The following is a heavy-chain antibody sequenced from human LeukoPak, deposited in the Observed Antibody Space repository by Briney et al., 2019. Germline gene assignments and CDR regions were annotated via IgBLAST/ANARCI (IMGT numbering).Heavy chain of an antibody. CDR3: ARGSLPAEYFQH. CDR1: GFIFRSYW. Sequence: PGGSLRLSCAASGFIFRSYWMTWVRQAPGKGLEWVANIKQDGSEKYYVDSVKGRFTISRDNAKNSLYLQMHNVRVEDTAVYCCARGSLPAEYFQHWGQGTLVTVSS. CDR2: IKQDGSEK. V-gene: IGHV3-7*04. D-gene: IGHD4-17*01. J-gene: IGHJ1*01.